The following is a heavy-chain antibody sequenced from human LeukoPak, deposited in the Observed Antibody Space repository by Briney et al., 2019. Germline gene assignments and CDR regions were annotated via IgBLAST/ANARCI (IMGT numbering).Heavy chain of an antibody. J-gene: IGHJ4*02. V-gene: IGHV3-33*01. Sequence: GGSLRLSCAASGFTFSSYGMHWVRQAPGKGLEGVAVIWYDGSNKYYADSVKGRFTISRDNSKNTLYLQMNSLRAEDTAVYYCARDLLGYCSSTSCYLGYWGQGTLVTVSS. CDR3: ARDLLGYCSSTSCYLGY. CDR2: IWYDGSNK. D-gene: IGHD2-2*01. CDR1: GFTFSSYG.